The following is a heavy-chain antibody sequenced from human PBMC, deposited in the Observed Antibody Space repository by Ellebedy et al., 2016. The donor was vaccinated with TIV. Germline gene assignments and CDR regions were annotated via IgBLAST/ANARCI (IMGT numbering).Heavy chain of an antibody. D-gene: IGHD6-19*01. Sequence: GESLKISCVGSGFTFRGYAMSWVRQVPGKELEWVSAIGAGGAGTHYADSVKGRFTISRDDSKNTLYLQMNSLRAEDTAVYYCVRPGIAVAGTRFFDPWGQGTLVTVSS. CDR1: GFTFRGYA. CDR2: IGAGGAGT. V-gene: IGHV3-23*01. CDR3: VRPGIAVAGTRFFDP. J-gene: IGHJ5*02.